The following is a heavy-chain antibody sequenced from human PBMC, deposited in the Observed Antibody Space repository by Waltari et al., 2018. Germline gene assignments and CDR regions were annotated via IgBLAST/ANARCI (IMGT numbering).Heavy chain of an antibody. Sequence: QVQLQESGPGLVKPSQTLSLTCTVSGGSISSGGYYWSWIRQHPGKGLVWIGYIYYCGCTVYIPSIKCRGTSTVDTSKNLFSLKLSAVTAADTAGYYFAREYVSDPILATIIPDYWGQGTLVTVSS. CDR2: IYYCGCT. D-gene: IGHD5-12*01. CDR1: GGSISSGGYY. V-gene: IGHV4-31*03. J-gene: IGHJ4*02. CDR3: AREYVSDPILATIIPDY.